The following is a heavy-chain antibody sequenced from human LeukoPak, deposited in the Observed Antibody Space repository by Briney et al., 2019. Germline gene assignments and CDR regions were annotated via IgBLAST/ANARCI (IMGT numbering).Heavy chain of an antibody. CDR3: AGDVPRLRYFDWPQREGWFDP. CDR2: INAGNGNT. Sequence: ASVKVSCKASGYTFTSYAMHWVRQAPGQRLEWMGWINAGNGNTKYSQKFQGRVTITRDTSASTAYMELSSLRSEDTAVYYCAGDVPRLRYFDWPQREGWFDPWGQGTLVTVSS. V-gene: IGHV1-3*01. D-gene: IGHD3-9*01. CDR1: GYTFTSYA. J-gene: IGHJ5*02.